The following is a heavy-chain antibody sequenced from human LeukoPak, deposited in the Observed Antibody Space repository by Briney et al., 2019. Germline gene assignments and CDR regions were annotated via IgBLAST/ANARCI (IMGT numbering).Heavy chain of an antibody. CDR2: IYYSGST. J-gene: IGHJ2*01. Sequence: SETLSLTCTVSGGSISSYYWSWIRQPPGKGLEWIGYIYYSGSTNYNPSLKSRVTISVDTSKNQFSLKLSSVTAADTAVYYCARLHPDCSSTSCYDWYFDLWGRGTLVTVSS. CDR3: ARLHPDCSSTSCYDWYFDL. D-gene: IGHD2-2*01. CDR1: GGSISSYY. V-gene: IGHV4-59*08.